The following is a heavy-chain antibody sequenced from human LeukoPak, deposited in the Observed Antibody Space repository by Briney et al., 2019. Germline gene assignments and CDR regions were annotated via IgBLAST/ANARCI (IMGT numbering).Heavy chain of an antibody. Sequence: GWSLRLSCAASGFTFSSYAMHWVRQAPGKGLEWVAVISYDGSKTYYADSVKGRFTISRDNPKNTLFLQMNSLRGEDTAVYYCAREDYYFDYWGQGTLVTVSS. CDR1: GFTFSSYA. V-gene: IGHV3-30*01. CDR3: AREDYYFDY. CDR2: ISYDGSKT. J-gene: IGHJ4*02.